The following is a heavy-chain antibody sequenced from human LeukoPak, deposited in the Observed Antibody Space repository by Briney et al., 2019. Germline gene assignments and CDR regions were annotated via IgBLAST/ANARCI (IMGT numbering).Heavy chain of an antibody. CDR2: IIPILGIA. Sequence: SSVEVSCKASGGTFSSYAISGVRQAPGQGLEWMGRIIPILGIANYAQKFQGRVTITADKSTSTAYMELSSMRSEDTAVYYCARNRRGDRGWLRPVDYWGQGTLVTVSS. V-gene: IGHV1-69*04. J-gene: IGHJ4*02. D-gene: IGHD5-24*01. CDR3: ARNRRGDRGWLRPVDY. CDR1: GGTFSSYA.